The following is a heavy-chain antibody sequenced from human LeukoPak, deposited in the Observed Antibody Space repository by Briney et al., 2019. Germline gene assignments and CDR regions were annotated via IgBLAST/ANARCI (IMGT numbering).Heavy chain of an antibody. CDR1: GGSISSYY. J-gene: IGHJ6*02. Sequence: SETLSLTCTVSGGSISSYYGSWIRQPPGKGLEWIGYIYYSGSTNYNPSLKSRVTISVDTSKNQFSLKLSSVTAADTAVYYCARDPGYSYGMGYYYYGMDVWGQGTTVTVSS. D-gene: IGHD5-18*01. V-gene: IGHV4-59*01. CDR3: ARDPGYSYGMGYYYYGMDV. CDR2: IYYSGST.